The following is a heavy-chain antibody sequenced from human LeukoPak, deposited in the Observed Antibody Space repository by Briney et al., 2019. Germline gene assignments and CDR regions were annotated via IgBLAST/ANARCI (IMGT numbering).Heavy chain of an antibody. J-gene: IGHJ5*02. CDR3: AKVPVGTTSDARPRASVSWFDP. V-gene: IGHV3-23*01. Sequence: GGSLRLSCAASGFTFSSYAMSCVRQAPGKGLEWVSAISGSGGSTYYAEYAKGRFTISRDNSKNTLYLQMNSLRAEDTAVYYCAKVPVGTTSDARPRASVSWFDPWGQGTLVTVSS. D-gene: IGHD2-2*01. CDR2: ISGSGGST. CDR1: GFTFSSYA.